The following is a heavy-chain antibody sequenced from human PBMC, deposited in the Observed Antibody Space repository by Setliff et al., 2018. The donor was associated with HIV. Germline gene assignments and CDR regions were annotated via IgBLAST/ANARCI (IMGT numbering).Heavy chain of an antibody. CDR1: TFTFDSFS. D-gene: IGHD3-16*01. CDR2: INQDGSEK. J-gene: IGHJ5*02. CDR3: ARDRGTPEKCLDP. Sequence: PGGSLRLSCATSTFTFDSFSMTWVRQAPGKGLEWVANINQDGSEKNYLDSVKGRFAISRDNSKNMLFLQLDSVRVEDTAMYYCARDRGTPEKCLDPWGQGTQVTVSS. V-gene: IGHV3-7*01.